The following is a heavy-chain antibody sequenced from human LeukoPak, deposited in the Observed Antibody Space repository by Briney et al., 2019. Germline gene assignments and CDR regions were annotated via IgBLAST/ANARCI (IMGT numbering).Heavy chain of an antibody. CDR2: IIRSGVNT. D-gene: IGHD3-3*01. CDR1: GVTFSTFG. J-gene: IGHJ3*02. CDR3: AKDQKASWSGPITTDAFDI. Sequence: PGGSLRLSCAASGVTFSTFGMSWGRHAPARGREWVSSIIRSGVNTYYADSVKGRFTISRDNSKNTLYLQMSSLRAEDAAVYYCAKDQKASWSGPITTDAFDIWGQGTMVTVSS. V-gene: IGHV3-23*01.